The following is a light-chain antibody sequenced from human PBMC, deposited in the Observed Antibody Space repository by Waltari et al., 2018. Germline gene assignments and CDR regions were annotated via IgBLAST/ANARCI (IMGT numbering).Light chain of an antibody. CDR1: SSDVGVHNY. V-gene: IGLV2-14*03. J-gene: IGLJ2*01. CDR2: DVT. CDR3: SSYITSSTYMV. Sequence: QSALTRPASVSGSPGQSITIPCTETSSDVGVHNYVSWYQHHPDEAPKLIIYDVTNRPSGVSYRFSGSKSGNTASLTISGLQAEDEADYYCSSYITSSTYMVFGGGTKLTVL.